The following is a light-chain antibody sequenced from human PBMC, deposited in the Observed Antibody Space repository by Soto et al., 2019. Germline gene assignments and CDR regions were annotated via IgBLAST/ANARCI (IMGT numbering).Light chain of an antibody. Sequence: EIVLTQSPAILSLSPGERATLSCRASQSVGTYLDWYQQKLGQAPSLLIYDASNRATGIPARFSGSGSGTDFTLTISSLEPEDFAVYYCQQRVNWLTFGGGTKVEL. CDR1: QSVGTY. CDR2: DAS. V-gene: IGKV3-11*01. J-gene: IGKJ4*01. CDR3: QQRVNWLT.